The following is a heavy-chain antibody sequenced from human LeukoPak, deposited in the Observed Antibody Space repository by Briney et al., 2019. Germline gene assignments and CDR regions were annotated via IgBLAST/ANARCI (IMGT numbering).Heavy chain of an antibody. Sequence: SVKVSCKASGGFFSRDAINWVRQAPGQGLEWMGGIIPKFGAANYAQKFQGRLMITADESTSTAYMELNSLRSDDTAVYYCARGIYYDSGSHPPYLDYWGQGTLVTVSS. CDR3: ARGIYYDSGSHPPYLDY. V-gene: IGHV1-69*13. CDR2: IIPKFGAA. D-gene: IGHD3-10*01. J-gene: IGHJ4*02. CDR1: GGFFSRDA.